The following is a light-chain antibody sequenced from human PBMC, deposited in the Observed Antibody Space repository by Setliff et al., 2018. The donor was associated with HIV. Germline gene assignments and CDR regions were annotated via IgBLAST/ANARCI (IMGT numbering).Light chain of an antibody. J-gene: IGLJ1*01. V-gene: IGLV3-21*04. Sequence: ELTQPPSVSVAPGKTARITCGGKNIGSESVHWYQQKPGQAPVLVIYYDSDRPSGIPERFSGSKSGNTATLTISRVEAGDEADYYCQVWHSSSDHPYVFGTGTKVTV. CDR1: NIGSES. CDR3: QVWHSSSDHPYV. CDR2: YDS.